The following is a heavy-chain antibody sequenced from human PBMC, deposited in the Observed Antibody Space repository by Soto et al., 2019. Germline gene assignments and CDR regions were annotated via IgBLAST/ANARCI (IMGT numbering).Heavy chain of an antibody. CDR1: GFSFSNYY. J-gene: IGHJ6*02. V-gene: IGHV3-13*04. CDR3: TREGANYFYAMDV. Sequence: EVQLVESGGGLVQPGGSLRLSCATSGFSFSNYYMHWVRQPTGKGLEGVSTIGTAGDTHYGGSVKGRFTISRDKANNSLYIQMTDLRAGDTAVYYCTREGANYFYAMDVWGQGTTVTVSS. CDR2: IGTAGDT.